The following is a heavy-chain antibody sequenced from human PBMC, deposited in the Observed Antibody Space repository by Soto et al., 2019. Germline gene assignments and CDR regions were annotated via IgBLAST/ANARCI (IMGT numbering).Heavy chain of an antibody. V-gene: IGHV4-59*11. Sequence: SETLSLTCSVSGYSIRDQYWSWIRQPPGKQLGWIGYVYNSGRTKYNPSLKSRFTISVDTSKNQFSLHLTSVAAADTAVYYCARTLDYGHMDVWGKGTTVTVSS. D-gene: IGHD3-16*01. CDR2: VYNSGRT. CDR1: GYSIRDQY. CDR3: ARTLDYGHMDV. J-gene: IGHJ6*03.